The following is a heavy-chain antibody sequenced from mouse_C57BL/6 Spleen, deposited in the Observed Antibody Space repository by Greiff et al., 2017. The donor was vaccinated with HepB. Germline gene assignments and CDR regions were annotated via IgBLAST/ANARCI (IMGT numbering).Heavy chain of an antibody. J-gene: IGHJ3*01. CDR2: IRSKSNNYAT. D-gene: IGHD3-1*01. CDR1: GFSFNTYA. Sequence: VQLKESGGGLVQPKGSLKLSCAASGFSFNTYAMNWVRQAPGKGLEWVGRIRSKSNNYATYYADSVKDRFTISRDDSESMLYLQMKNLKTDDTAMYSCVRRAWAYWGQGTLVTVSA. CDR3: VRRAWAY. V-gene: IGHV10-1*01.